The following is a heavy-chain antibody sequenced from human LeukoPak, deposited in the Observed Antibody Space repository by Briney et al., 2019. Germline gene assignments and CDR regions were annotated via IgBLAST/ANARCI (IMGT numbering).Heavy chain of an antibody. V-gene: IGHV3-30*18. Sequence: GRSLRLSCAASGFTFSSYGMHWVRQAPGNGLEWVAVISYDGSNKYYANSVKGRFTISRDNSKNTLYLQMNSLRAEDTAVYYCAKDSYGDYLSWRYYYYGMDVWGKGTTVTVSS. CDR2: ISYDGSNK. CDR1: GFTFSSYG. D-gene: IGHD4-17*01. J-gene: IGHJ6*04. CDR3: AKDSYGDYLSWRYYYYGMDV.